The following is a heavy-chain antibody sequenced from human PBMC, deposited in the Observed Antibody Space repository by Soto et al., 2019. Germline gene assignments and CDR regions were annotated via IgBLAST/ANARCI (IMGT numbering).Heavy chain of an antibody. J-gene: IGHJ4*02. CDR2: ISPTFGTA. Sequence: SVKVSCKASGGTFSRHAIAWVRQAPGQGLEWMGGISPTFGTATYAPKFQGRVAISADRSSNTAYMELSSLRSQDTAVYYCASERSAQYFDSWGREPWSPSPQ. CDR3: ASERSAQYFDS. CDR1: GGTFSRHA. V-gene: IGHV1-69*06. D-gene: IGHD1-26*01.